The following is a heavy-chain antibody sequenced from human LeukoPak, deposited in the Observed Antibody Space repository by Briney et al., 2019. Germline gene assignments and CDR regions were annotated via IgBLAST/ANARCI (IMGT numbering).Heavy chain of an antibody. J-gene: IGHJ3*02. D-gene: IGHD2-21*02. Sequence: GGSLRLSCAASGFSFSSYWMTWVRQAPGKGLEWVANIKEDGSDKYYVDSVKGRFTISRDNAKNSLYLQMNSLRAEDTAVYYCASSQATYCGGDCHAFHIWGQGTMVTVSS. V-gene: IGHV3-7*03. CDR1: GFSFSSYW. CDR3: ASSQATYCGGDCHAFHI. CDR2: IKEDGSDK.